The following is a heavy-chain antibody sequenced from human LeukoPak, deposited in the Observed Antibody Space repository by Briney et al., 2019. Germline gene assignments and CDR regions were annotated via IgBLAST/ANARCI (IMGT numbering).Heavy chain of an antibody. J-gene: IGHJ4*02. CDR3: ARVNTPYYYDSSGYMYYFDY. CDR2: ISAYNGNT. Sequence: ASVKVSCKASGYTFTSYGTSWVRQAPGQGLEWMGWISAYNGNTNYAQKLQGRVTMTTDTSTSTAYMELRSLRSDDTAVYYCARVNTPYYYDSSGYMYYFDYWGQGTLVTVSS. CDR1: GYTFTSYG. D-gene: IGHD3-22*01. V-gene: IGHV1-18*01.